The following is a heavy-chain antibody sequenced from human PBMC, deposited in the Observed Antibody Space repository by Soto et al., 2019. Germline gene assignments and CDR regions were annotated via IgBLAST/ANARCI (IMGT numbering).Heavy chain of an antibody. J-gene: IGHJ4*02. CDR3: ERGVSGWSPFDF. D-gene: IGHD6-19*01. V-gene: IGHV1-2*04. CDR1: GYTFTDYY. CDR2: INTNSGVT. Sequence: QVQLVQSGAEVKKPGASVKVSCKASGYTFTDYYVHWVRQAPGQGLEWMGWINTNSGVTNFAQKFQGWVTLTRDTSVNTAYMELNRLKSDDTAVFFCERGVSGWSPFDFWGQGTLVTVSS.